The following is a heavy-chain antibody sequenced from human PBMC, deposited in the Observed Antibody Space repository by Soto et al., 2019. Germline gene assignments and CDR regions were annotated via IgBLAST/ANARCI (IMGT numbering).Heavy chain of an antibody. CDR3: AKSFPSYQRGYSYGYDY. J-gene: IGHJ4*02. CDR1: GFTFSDHY. D-gene: IGHD5-18*01. CDR2: IKNKANSYTT. V-gene: IGHV3-72*01. Sequence: GGSLRLSCAASGFTFSDHYMDWVRQAPGKGLEWVGRIKNKANSYTTQYAASVRGRFTISRDDSKNSLFLQMNSLTTDDTAVYYCAKSFPSYQRGYSYGYDYWGQGTLVTVSS.